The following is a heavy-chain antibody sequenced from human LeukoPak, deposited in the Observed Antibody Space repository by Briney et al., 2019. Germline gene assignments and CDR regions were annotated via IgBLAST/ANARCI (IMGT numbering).Heavy chain of an antibody. J-gene: IGHJ4*02. CDR3: ARASYSYDISGWVPFDY. D-gene: IGHD3-22*01. CDR2: IYHSGST. CDR1: GYSISSGYY. Sequence: SETLSLTCTVSGYSISSGYYWGWIRQPPGKGLEWIGSIYHSGSTYYNPSLKSRVTISVDTSKNQFSLKLSSVTAADTAVYYCARASYSYDISGWVPFDYWGQGTLVTVSS. V-gene: IGHV4-38-2*02.